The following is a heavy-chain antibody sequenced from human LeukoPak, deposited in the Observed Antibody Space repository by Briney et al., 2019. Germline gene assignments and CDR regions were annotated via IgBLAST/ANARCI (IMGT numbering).Heavy chain of an antibody. D-gene: IGHD2-2*01. Sequence: KSSETLSLTCAVYGGSFSGYYWSWIRQPPGKGLEWIGEVNHSGGTNYNPYLKSRVTISVDTSKNQFSLKLSSVTAADTAVYYCARGSGLYCSSTSCPYNYWGQGTLVTVSS. CDR2: VNHSGGT. V-gene: IGHV4-34*01. CDR3: ARGSGLYCSSTSCPYNY. J-gene: IGHJ4*02. CDR1: GGSFSGYY.